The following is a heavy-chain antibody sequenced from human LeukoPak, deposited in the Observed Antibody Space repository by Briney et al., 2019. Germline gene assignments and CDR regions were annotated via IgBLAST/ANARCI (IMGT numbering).Heavy chain of an antibody. V-gene: IGHV4-39*01. CDR1: GGFISSSTHY. J-gene: IGHJ4*02. CDR2: IYYSGST. Sequence: SETLSLTCTVSGGFISSSTHYWGWIRQPPGKGPEWIGSIYYSGSTYYNPSLKSRVTISVDTSKNHFSLNLTSVTAADTAVYYCARHRGYYGSGSNVDYWGQGSLVTVSS. CDR3: ARHRGYYGSGSNVDY. D-gene: IGHD3-10*01.